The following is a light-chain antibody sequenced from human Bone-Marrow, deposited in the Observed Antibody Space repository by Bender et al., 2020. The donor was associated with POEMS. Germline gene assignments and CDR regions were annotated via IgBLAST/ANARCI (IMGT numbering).Light chain of an antibody. CDR2: DDI. Sequence: LTQPPSSSASPGESARLTCTLPTDINVGSYNIYWYQQKPGQAPVLVLYDDIYRPSGIPERFSGSKSGNTATLTISGVQAEDEADYYCQSADSSSSPWVFGGGTKVTVL. V-gene: IGLV3-25*03. CDR1: NVGSY. J-gene: IGLJ3*02. CDR3: QSADSSSSPWV.